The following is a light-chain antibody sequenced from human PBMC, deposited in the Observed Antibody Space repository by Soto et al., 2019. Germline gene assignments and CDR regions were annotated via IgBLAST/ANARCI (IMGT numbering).Light chain of an antibody. V-gene: IGLV1-44*01. CDR1: RSNIGSNT. Sequence: QSVLTQPPSASATPGQRVTISCSGSRSNIGSNTVNWYQQFPGMAPKLLMHSNDLRPSGVPARFSGSKSGTSATLAISGLQSEDEADYYCAAWDDSLNGLDVFGTGTKLTVL. CDR2: SND. J-gene: IGLJ1*01. CDR3: AAWDDSLNGLDV.